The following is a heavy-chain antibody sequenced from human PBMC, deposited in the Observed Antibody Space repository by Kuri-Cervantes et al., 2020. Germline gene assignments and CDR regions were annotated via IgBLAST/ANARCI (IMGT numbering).Heavy chain of an antibody. V-gene: IGHV3-23*01. CDR2: ISGSGGST. J-gene: IGHJ5*02. CDR3: AKDHASGSYPT. CDR1: GFTFSSYA. D-gene: IGHD1-26*01. Sequence: GGSLRLSCAASGFTFSSYAMSWVRQAPGKGLEWVSAISGSGGSTYYADSVKGRFTISRNNSKNTLYLQMNSLRAEDTAVYYCAKDHASGSYPTWGQGTLVTVSS.